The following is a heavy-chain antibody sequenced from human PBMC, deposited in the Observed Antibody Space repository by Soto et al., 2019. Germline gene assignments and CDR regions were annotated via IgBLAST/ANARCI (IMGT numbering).Heavy chain of an antibody. CDR2: IYYSGST. CDR1: GGSITISTYY. CDR3: ARHGQLYNSGWYLNWFDP. J-gene: IGHJ5*02. V-gene: IGHV4-39*01. D-gene: IGHD6-19*01. Sequence: QLQMQESGPGLVKPSETLSLTCTVSGGSITISTYYWGWIRRPPGKGLEWIGSIYYSGSTYYNPSLKSRVSMSVDTSKNQFSLRLRSVTAADTAVYYCARHGQLYNSGWYLNWFDPWGQGTLVTVSS.